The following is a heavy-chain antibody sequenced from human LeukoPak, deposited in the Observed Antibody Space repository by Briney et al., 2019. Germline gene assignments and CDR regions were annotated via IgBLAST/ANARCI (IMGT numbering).Heavy chain of an antibody. CDR1: GFTFDDYA. CDR2: ISGDGRT. CDR3: AKEGPIAVANYFDN. D-gene: IGHD6-19*01. V-gene: IGHV3-43*02. Sequence: GGSLRLSCAASGFTFDDYAMHWARQAPGKGLEWVSLISGDGRTYYADSVKGRFTISRDNSKNSLHLQMNSLRTEDTALYYCAKEGPIAVANYFDNWGQGTLVTVSS. J-gene: IGHJ4*02.